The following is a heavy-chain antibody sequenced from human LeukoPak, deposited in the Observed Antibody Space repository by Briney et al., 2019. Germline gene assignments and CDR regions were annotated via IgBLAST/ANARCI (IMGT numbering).Heavy chain of an antibody. D-gene: IGHD3-22*01. CDR1: GYSFTSYW. V-gene: IGHV5-51*01. CDR2: IYPGDSDT. Sequence: GESLKISCKGSGYSFTSYWISWVRQMPGKGLEWMGIIYPGDSDTRYSPSFQGQVTISADKSISTAYLQWSSLKASDTAMYYCARPSYYDSSGYYSDAFDIWGQGTMVTVSS. CDR3: ARPSYYDSSGYYSDAFDI. J-gene: IGHJ3*02.